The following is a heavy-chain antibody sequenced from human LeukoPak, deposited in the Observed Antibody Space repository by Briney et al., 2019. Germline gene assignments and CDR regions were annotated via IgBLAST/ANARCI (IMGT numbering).Heavy chain of an antibody. CDR2: INPSDGTI. Sequence: ASVKVSCKASGYTFTRYYMHWVRQAPGQGLEWMGIINPSDGTISYAQKFQGRVTMTRDTSTSTVYMELSSPRSEDTAVYYCARAPANKYDSRLPEDYWGQGTLVTVSS. CDR1: GYTFTRYY. J-gene: IGHJ4*02. D-gene: IGHD3-22*01. V-gene: IGHV1-46*01. CDR3: ARAPANKYDSRLPEDY.